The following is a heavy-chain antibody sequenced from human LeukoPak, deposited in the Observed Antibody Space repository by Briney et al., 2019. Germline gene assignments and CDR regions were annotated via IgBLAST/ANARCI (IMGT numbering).Heavy chain of an antibody. CDR1: GYTFTSYG. Sequence: ASVKVSCKASGYTFTSYGFSWVRQAPGQGLEWMGWISAYNGNTNYAQKLQGRVTMTTDTSTSTAHMELRSLRSDDTAVYYCARALDIWFGELSSWFDPWGQGTLVTVSS. V-gene: IGHV1-18*01. D-gene: IGHD3-10*01. J-gene: IGHJ5*02. CDR3: ARALDIWFGELSSWFDP. CDR2: ISAYNGNT.